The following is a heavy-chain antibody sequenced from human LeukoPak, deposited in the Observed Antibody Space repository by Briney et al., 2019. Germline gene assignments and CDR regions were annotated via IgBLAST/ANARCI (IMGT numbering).Heavy chain of an antibody. CDR1: GFTFSLYG. CDR2: VSYDGSNK. J-gene: IGHJ3*01. CDR3: AREVGTSRAGLAWFEL. V-gene: IGHV3-30*03. Sequence: GRSLRLSCAVSGFTFSLYGMRWVRQAPGKGLEWVAVVSYDGSNKFYADSVKGRFTISRDGSKNTLYLQMNSLGVEDTAVYYCAREVGTSRAGLAWFELWGQGTMVTVSS. D-gene: IGHD4/OR15-4a*01.